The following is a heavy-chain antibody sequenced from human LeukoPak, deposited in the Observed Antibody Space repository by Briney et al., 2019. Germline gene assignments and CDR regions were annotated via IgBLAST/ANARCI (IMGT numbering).Heavy chain of an antibody. CDR3: ARDYDSSGYCPW. CDR1: GYTFTGYY. J-gene: IGHJ4*02. V-gene: IGHV1-2*02. CDR2: INPNSGGT. Sequence: ASVKVSCKASGYTFTGYYMHWVRQAPGQGLEWMGWINPNSGGTNYAQKFQGRATMTRDTSISTAYMELSRLRSDDTAVYYCARDYDSSGYCPWGGQGTLVTVSS. D-gene: IGHD3-22*01.